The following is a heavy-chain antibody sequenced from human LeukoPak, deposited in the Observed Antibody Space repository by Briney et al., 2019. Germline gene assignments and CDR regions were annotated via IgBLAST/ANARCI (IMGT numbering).Heavy chain of an antibody. D-gene: IGHD3-16*02. CDR2: INPSGGST. CDR3: TREGVYAPDPSSYHRDAFDI. Sequence: GASVKVSCKASGYTFTNFYMHWVRQAPGQGLEWMGIINPSGGSTTYAQKFQGRVTITADKSTNTAHMELSRLQSGDTVVYYCTREGVYAPDPSSYHRDAFDIWGQGTVVIVSS. CDR1: GYTFTNFY. J-gene: IGHJ3*02. V-gene: IGHV1-46*01.